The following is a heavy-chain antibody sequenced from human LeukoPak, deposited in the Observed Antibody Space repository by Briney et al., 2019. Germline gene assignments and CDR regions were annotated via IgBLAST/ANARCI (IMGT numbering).Heavy chain of an antibody. CDR1: GGSISSGGYY. J-gene: IGHJ4*02. V-gene: IGHV4-31*03. CDR3: ASTSSRWGAYFDY. D-gene: IGHD3-16*01. CDR2: IYYSGST. Sequence: SETLSLTCTVSGGSISSGGYYWSWIRQHPGKGLEWIGYIYYSGSTYYNPSLKSRVTISVDTSKNQFSLKLSSVTAADTAVYYCASTSSRWGAYFDYWGQGTLVTVSS.